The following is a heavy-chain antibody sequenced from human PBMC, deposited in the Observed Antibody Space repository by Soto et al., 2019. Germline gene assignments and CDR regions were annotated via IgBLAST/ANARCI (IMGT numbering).Heavy chain of an antibody. D-gene: IGHD4-17*01. CDR2: ISYDGSNK. CDR3: AKSTGMTTVVTPVDY. CDR1: GFTFSSYG. J-gene: IGHJ4*02. V-gene: IGHV3-30*18. Sequence: QVQLVESGGGVVQPGRPLRLSCAASGFTFSSYGMHWVRQAPGKGLEWVAVISYDGSNKYYADSVKGRFTISRDNSKNTLYLQMNSLRAEDTAVYYCAKSTGMTTVVTPVDYWGQGTLVTVSS.